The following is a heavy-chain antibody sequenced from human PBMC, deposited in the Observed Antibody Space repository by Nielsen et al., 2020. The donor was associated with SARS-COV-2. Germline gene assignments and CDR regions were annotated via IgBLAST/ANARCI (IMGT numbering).Heavy chain of an antibody. J-gene: IGHJ4*02. CDR1: GFTFSSYS. Sequence: GSLRLSCAASGFTFSSYSMNWVRQAPGKGLEWVSSISSSSSYIYYADSVKGRFTISRDDAKNSLYLQMNSLRAEDTAVYYCTRVQYCSSSSCYGGFDYWGQGTLVTVSS. D-gene: IGHD2-2*01. CDR2: ISSSSSYI. CDR3: TRVQYCSSSSCYGGFDY. V-gene: IGHV3-21*01.